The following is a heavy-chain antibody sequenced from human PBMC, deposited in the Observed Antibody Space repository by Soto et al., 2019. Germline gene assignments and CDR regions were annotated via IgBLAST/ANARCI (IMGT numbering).Heavy chain of an antibody. CDR3: ARDGYGEVDY. J-gene: IGHJ4*02. D-gene: IGHD5-18*01. CDR2: IYYSGST. CDR1: GGSISSGDYY. Sequence: SETLSLTCTVSGGSISSGDYYWSWIRQPPGKGLEWIGYIYYSGSTYYNPSLKSRVTISVDTSKNQFSLKLSSVTAADTAVHYWARDGYGEVDYWGQGTLVTVSS. V-gene: IGHV4-30-4*01.